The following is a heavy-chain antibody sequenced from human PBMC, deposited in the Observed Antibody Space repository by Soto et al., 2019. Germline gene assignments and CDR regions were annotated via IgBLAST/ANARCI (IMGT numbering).Heavy chain of an antibody. J-gene: IGHJ6*03. Sequence: ASVKVSCKVSGYTLTELSMHWVRQAPGKGLEWMGGFDPEDGETIYAQKFQGRVTMTEDTSTDTAYMELSSLRSEDTAVYYCATGPPYNWNDASHYYYYMDVWGKGTTVTVSS. V-gene: IGHV1-24*01. CDR1: GYTLTELS. CDR2: FDPEDGET. D-gene: IGHD1-1*01. CDR3: ATGPPYNWNDASHYYYYMDV.